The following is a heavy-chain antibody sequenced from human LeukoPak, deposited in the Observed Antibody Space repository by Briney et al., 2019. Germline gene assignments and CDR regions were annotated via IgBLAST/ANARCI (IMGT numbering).Heavy chain of an antibody. CDR1: GFTFSNYA. Sequence: QSGGSLRLSCAASGFTFSNYAMNWVRQAPGKGLEWVSFISGSGGSTYYADSVKGRLTISRDNSKNTLYLQMNSLRADDTAVYYCAKDGGVGMGAFHIWGQGTMVTVSS. CDR3: AKDGGVGMGAFHI. D-gene: IGHD3-16*01. CDR2: ISGSGGST. J-gene: IGHJ3*02. V-gene: IGHV3-23*01.